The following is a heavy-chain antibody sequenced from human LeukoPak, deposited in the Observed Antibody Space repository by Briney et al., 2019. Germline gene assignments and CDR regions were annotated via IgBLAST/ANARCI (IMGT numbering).Heavy chain of an antibody. J-gene: IGHJ4*02. D-gene: IGHD2-2*01. CDR1: GFTVSSNS. Sequence: GGSLRLSCTVSGFTVSSNSMSWVRQAPGKGLEWVSFIYSNNTHYSDSVKGRFTISRDNSKNTLYLQMNSLRAEDTAVYYCALLVPAFPFDYWGQGTLVTVSS. CDR2: IYSNNT. V-gene: IGHV3-53*01. CDR3: ALLVPAFPFDY.